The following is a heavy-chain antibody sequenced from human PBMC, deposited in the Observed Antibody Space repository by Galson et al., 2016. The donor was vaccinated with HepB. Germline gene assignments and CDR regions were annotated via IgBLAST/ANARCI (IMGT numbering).Heavy chain of an antibody. D-gene: IGHD5-18*01. V-gene: IGHV4-39*07. CDR2: IYYTGST. CDR3: ARGYTYGHRDS. CDR1: GGSISSGSISTSSYY. J-gene: IGHJ4*02. Sequence: SETLSLTCTVSGGSISSGSISTSSYYWGWIRQPPGKGLEWIGSIYYTGSTYYNPSLKRRVTISVDTSKNQFSLKQNSVTAADTAVYYCARGYTYGHRDSWSQGTLVIVSS.